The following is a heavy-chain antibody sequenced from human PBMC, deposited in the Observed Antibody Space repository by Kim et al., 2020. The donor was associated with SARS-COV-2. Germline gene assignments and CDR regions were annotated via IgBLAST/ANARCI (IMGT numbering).Heavy chain of an antibody. CDR3: ASRPRGIAAANYGMDV. CDR1: GGSISSGSYY. J-gene: IGHJ6*02. D-gene: IGHD6-13*01. V-gene: IGHV4-61*02. CDR2: IYTSGST. Sequence: SETLSLACTVSGGSISSGSYYWSWIRQPAGKGLEWIGRIYTSGSTNYNPSLKSRVTISVDTSKNQFSLKLSSVTAADTAVYYCASRPRGIAAANYGMDVWGQGTTVTVSS.